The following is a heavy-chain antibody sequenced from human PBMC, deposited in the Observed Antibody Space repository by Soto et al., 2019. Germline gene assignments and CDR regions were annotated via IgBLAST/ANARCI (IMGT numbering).Heavy chain of an antibody. CDR2: IYYSGST. CDR1: GGSISSSSYY. Sequence: QLQLQESGPGLVKPSETLSLTCTVSGGSISSSSYYWGWIRQPPGKGLEWIGSIYYSGSTYYNPSHQSRVTISVDTSKNQFALKRSSVTAADTAVDYCARHAGKAPVPTWGNWFDPWGQGTLVTVSS. J-gene: IGHJ5*02. V-gene: IGHV4-39*01. CDR3: ARHAGKAPVPTWGNWFDP. D-gene: IGHD4-17*01.